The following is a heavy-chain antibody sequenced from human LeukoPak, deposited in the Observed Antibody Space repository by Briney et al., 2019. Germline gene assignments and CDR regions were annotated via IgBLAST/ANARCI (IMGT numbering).Heavy chain of an antibody. D-gene: IGHD3-3*01. V-gene: IGHV4-39*01. CDR2: FYYSGST. J-gene: IGHJ4*02. CDR1: GASISSSSYS. CDR3: ARDPLERFPFQFDY. Sequence: LETLCLTCTVSGASISSSSYSWGCIRQPPGKGLEWIGSFYYSGSTYYNPSLKSRITISADTSKNQFSLKLNSVTAADTAVYYCARDPLERFPFQFDYGGRETGDTVSS.